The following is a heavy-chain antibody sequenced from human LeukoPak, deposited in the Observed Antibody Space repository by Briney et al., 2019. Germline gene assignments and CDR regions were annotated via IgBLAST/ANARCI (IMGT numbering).Heavy chain of an antibody. CDR3: ARSGSSGWYFDY. CDR2: ISSSGSTI. J-gene: IGHJ4*02. D-gene: IGHD6-19*01. Sequence: GGSLRLSCAASGFTFSSYEMNWVRQAPGKGLEWVSYISSSGSTIYYADSVKGRFTISRDNAKNSLYLQMNSLRAEDTAVYYCARSGSSGWYFDYWGQGNLVTVSS. CDR1: GFTFSSYE. V-gene: IGHV3-48*03.